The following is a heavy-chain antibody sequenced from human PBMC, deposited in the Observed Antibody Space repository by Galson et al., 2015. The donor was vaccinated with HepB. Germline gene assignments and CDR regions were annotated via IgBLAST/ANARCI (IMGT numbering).Heavy chain of an antibody. V-gene: IGHV3-23*01. J-gene: IGHJ4*02. Sequence: SLRLSCAVSGFTFSSYAMSWVRQAPGKGLEWVSAISGSGGSTYYADSVKGRFTISRDNSKNTLYLQMNSLRAEDTAVYYCAKGLTTVVTPFGYWGQGTLVTVSS. CDR3: AKGLTTVVTPFGY. CDR1: GFTFSSYA. D-gene: IGHD4-23*01. CDR2: ISGSGGST.